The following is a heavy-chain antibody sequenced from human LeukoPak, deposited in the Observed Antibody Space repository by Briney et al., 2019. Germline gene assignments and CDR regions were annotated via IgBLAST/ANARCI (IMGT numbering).Heavy chain of an antibody. J-gene: IGHJ4*02. Sequence: ASVKVSCKASGYTFRGNYIHWLRQAPGQGLEWMGWIDANNGDTKSAQKFQGRVTMSRDTSISTAYVDLSSLSPDDAAVYYCARDPSSVTLYFFDYWGQGTLVTVSS. D-gene: IGHD4-11*01. V-gene: IGHV1-2*02. CDR2: IDANNGDT. CDR1: GYTFRGNY. CDR3: ARDPSSVTLYFFDY.